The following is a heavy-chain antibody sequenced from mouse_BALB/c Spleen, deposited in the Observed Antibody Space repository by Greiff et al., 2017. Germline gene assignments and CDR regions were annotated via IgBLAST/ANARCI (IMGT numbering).Heavy chain of an antibody. J-gene: IGHJ4*01. D-gene: IGHD2-10*01. CDR1: GFTFSDYY. V-gene: IGHV5-4*02. Sequence: DVMLVESGGGLVKPGGSLKLSCAASGFTFSDYYMYWVRQTPEKRLEWVATISDGGSYTYYPDSVKGRFTISRDNAKNNLYLQMSSLKSEDTAMYYCARGSFGLLGAMDYWGQGTSVTVSS. CDR3: ARGSFGLLGAMDY. CDR2: ISDGGSYT.